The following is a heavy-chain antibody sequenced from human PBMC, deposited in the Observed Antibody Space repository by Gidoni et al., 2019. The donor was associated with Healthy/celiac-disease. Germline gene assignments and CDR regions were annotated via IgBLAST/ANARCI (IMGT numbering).Heavy chain of an antibody. Sequence: VQLVESGGGVVQPGRSLRLSCAAPGFPFSSYGMHWVRQAPGKGLEWVAVISYDGSNKYYADSVKGRFTISRDNSKNTLYLQRNSLRAEDTAVYYCAKKGVGSYYFDYWGQGTLVTVSS. CDR2: ISYDGSNK. V-gene: IGHV3-30*18. J-gene: IGHJ4*02. CDR1: GFPFSSYG. D-gene: IGHD1-26*01. CDR3: AKKGVGSYYFDY.